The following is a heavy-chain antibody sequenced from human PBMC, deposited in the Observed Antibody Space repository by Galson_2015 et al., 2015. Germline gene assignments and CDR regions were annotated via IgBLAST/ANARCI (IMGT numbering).Heavy chain of an antibody. J-gene: IGHJ4*02. CDR1: GFTFSSSS. V-gene: IGHV3-48*01. Sequence: SLRLSCAASGFTFSSSSMNWVRQAPGMGLEWVSYISSSSSLIYYSDSVEGRFTISRDNAKNSLYLQMNSLRVEDTAVYYCAKDRVGASIGTLDFWGQGTLVTVSS. CDR3: AKDRVGASIGTLDF. D-gene: IGHD1-26*01. CDR2: ISSSSSLI.